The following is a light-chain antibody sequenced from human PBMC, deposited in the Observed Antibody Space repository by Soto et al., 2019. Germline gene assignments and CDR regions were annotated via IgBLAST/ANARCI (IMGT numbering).Light chain of an antibody. CDR2: AAS. CDR1: QVIYSW. J-gene: IGKJ5*01. V-gene: IGKV1-12*01. Sequence: IQMTQSPSSVSSXVGYXXXXXXXASQVIYSWIAWYQQKPGRAPKLLIFAASNLQSGVPVRFSGSGSGTDFILSINSLQPEDVATYYCQQLDSFPLTFGQGTRLEIK. CDR3: QQLDSFPLT.